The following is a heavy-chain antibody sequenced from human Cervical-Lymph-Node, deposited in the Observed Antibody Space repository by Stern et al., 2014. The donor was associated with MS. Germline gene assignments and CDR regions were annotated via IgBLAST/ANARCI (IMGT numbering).Heavy chain of an antibody. J-gene: IGHJ4*02. CDR3: ARGESSRYYSSFDD. D-gene: IGHD3-22*01. CDR2: IYYIGST. V-gene: IGHV4-30-4*01. CDR1: GDSISSGDNY. Sequence: QLVQSGPGLVKPSQTLSLTCNVSGDSISSGDNYWSWIRQSPGKGLEWMGYIYYIGSTFYNPSLKSRVSISVDTSQNQFSPSLSSVTAADTAVYYCARGESSRYYSSFDDWGQGTLVTVSS.